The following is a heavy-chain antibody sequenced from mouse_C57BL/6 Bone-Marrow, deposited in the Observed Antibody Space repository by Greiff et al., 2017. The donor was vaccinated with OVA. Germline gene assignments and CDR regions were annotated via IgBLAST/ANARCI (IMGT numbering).Heavy chain of an antibody. V-gene: IGHV14-4*01. CDR2: IDPENGDT. CDR1: GFNIKDDY. J-gene: IGHJ2*01. CDR3: TIHYYGSSIDY. D-gene: IGHD1-1*01. Sequence: EVQLQQSGAELVRPGASVKLSCTASGFNIKDDYMHWVKQRPEQGLEWIGWIDPENGDTEYASKFQGKATITADTSSNTAYLQLSSLTSEDTAVYYCTIHYYGSSIDYWGQGTTLTVSS.